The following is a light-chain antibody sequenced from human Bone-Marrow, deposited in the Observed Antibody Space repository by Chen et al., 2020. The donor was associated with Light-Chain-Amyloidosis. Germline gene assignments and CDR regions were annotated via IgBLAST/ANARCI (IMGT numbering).Light chain of an antibody. CDR3: QQSYSAWT. V-gene: IGKV1-39*01. CDR2: FAS. J-gene: IGKJ1*01. CDR1: EDIRVY. Sequence: GDRVTITCRASEDIRVYLNWYQQKPGKAPKLLIYFASNLEAWVPSRFSGSGSGTDFTLTISSLQPEDSATYYCQQSYSAWTFGQGTKVDIK.